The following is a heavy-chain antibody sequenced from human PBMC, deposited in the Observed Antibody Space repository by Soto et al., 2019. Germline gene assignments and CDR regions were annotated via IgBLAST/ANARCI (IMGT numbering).Heavy chain of an antibody. V-gene: IGHV4-30-4*01. D-gene: IGHD5-12*01. CDR3: ARRIVDTETFDY. Sequence: SETLSLTCTVSGGSISSGDYYWSWIRQPPGKGLEWIGYIYYSGSTYYKPSLNSRVTISVDTSKNQFSLTVTSVTAADTAVYYCARRIVDTETFDYWGQGTLVTVSS. CDR2: IYYSGST. J-gene: IGHJ4*02. CDR1: GGSISSGDYY.